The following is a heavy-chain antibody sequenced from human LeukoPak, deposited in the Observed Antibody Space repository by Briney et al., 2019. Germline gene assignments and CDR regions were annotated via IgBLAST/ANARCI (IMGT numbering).Heavy chain of an antibody. Sequence: GGSLRLSCAASGFTFSSYSMNWVRQAPGKGLEWVSSISSSSSYIYYADSVKGRLTISRDNAKNSLYLQMNSLRAEDTAVYYCARAQYYYGSGSYSAAFDIWGQGTMVTVSS. D-gene: IGHD3-10*01. CDR3: ARAQYYYGSGSYSAAFDI. CDR2: ISSSSSYI. CDR1: GFTFSSYS. J-gene: IGHJ3*02. V-gene: IGHV3-21*01.